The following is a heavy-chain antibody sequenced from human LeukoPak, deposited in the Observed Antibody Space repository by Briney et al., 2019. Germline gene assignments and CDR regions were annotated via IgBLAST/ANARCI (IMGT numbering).Heavy chain of an antibody. V-gene: IGHV4-59*01. Sequence: SETLSLTCTVSGGSISSYYWSWIRQPPGKGLEWIGYIYYSESTNYNPSLKSRVTISVDTSKNQFSLKLSSVTAADTAVYYCARVLLPTSAFDIWGQGTMVTVSS. CDR3: ARVLLPTSAFDI. J-gene: IGHJ3*02. CDR1: GGSISSYY. CDR2: IYYSEST.